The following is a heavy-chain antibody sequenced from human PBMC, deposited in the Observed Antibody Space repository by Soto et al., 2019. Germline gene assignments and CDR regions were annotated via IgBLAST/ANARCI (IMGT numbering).Heavy chain of an antibody. D-gene: IGHD4-4*01. CDR1: GGSISSGGYY. V-gene: IGHV4-31*03. CDR3: ARAGPTTAIAPTYYYGMDV. Sequence: QVQLQESGPGLVKPSQTLSLTCTVSGGSISSGGYYWSWIRQHPGKGLEWIGYIYYSGSTYYNPSLKSRVTISEDKSKNQFSLKLSSVTAADTAVYYCARAGPTTAIAPTYYYGMDVWGQGTTVTVSS. CDR2: IYYSGST. J-gene: IGHJ6*02.